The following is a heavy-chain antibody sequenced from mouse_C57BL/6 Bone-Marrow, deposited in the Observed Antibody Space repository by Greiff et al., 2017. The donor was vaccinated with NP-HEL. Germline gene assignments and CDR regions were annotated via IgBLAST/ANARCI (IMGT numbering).Heavy chain of an antibody. Sequence: VKLMESGAELARPGASVKLSCKASGYTFTSYGISWVKQRTGQGLEWIGEIYPRSGNTYYNEKFKGKATLTADKSSSTAYMELRSLTSEDSAVYFCARSSSYPWWYFDVWGTGTTVTVSS. CDR3: ARSSSYPWWYFDV. J-gene: IGHJ1*03. D-gene: IGHD1-1*01. V-gene: IGHV1-81*01. CDR2: IYPRSGNT. CDR1: GYTFTSYG.